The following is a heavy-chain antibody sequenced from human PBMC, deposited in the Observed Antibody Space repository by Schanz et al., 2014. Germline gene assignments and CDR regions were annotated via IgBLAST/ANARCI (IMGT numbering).Heavy chain of an antibody. V-gene: IGHV1-18*01. Sequence: QGQLVQSGPEVKEPGASVKVSCEASRYTFNTYGLNWVRQAPGQGLEWMGRIVPIAGITNYAQRFQGGVTMAADTSTSAAYMDLRSLRADDTAVYYCARDQSPYANASDVKYFDYWGQGTLVTVSS. CDR1: RYTFNTYG. J-gene: IGHJ4*02. CDR3: ARDQSPYANASDVKYFDY. D-gene: IGHD2-2*01. CDR2: IVPIAGIT.